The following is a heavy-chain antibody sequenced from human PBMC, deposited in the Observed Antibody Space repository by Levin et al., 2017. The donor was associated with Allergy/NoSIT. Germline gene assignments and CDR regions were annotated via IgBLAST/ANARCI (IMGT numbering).Heavy chain of an antibody. CDR2: ISGSGGST. J-gene: IGHJ5*02. Sequence: GASVKVSCAASGFTFSSYAMSWVRQAPGKGLEWVSAISGSGGSTYYADSVKGRFTISRDNSKNTLYLQMNSLRAEDTAVYYCAKDAGYYYDSSGQFDPWGQGTLVTVSS. CDR1: GFTFSSYA. CDR3: AKDAGYYYDSSGQFDP. D-gene: IGHD3-22*01. V-gene: IGHV3-23*01.